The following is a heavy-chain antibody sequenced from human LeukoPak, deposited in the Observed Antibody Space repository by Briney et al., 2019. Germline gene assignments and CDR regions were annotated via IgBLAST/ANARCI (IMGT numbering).Heavy chain of an antibody. CDR1: GGSISSYY. CDR3: AKLEVVGLSVDF. CDR2: VYYGEST. Sequence: PSETLSLTCTVSGGSISSYYWSWIRQPPGEGLEWIGCVYYGESTYYNPSLKSRVSISVDTSKNQFSLKLTSVTAADTAVYYCAKLEVVGLSVDFWGQGALVTVSS. J-gene: IGHJ4*02. D-gene: IGHD6-19*01. V-gene: IGHV4-59*04.